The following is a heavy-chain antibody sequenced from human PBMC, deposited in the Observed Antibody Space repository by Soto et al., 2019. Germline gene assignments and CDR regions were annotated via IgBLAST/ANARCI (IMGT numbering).Heavy chain of an antibody. V-gene: IGHV4-31*03. Sequence: KPSETLSLTCTVSGGSISSGGYYWSWIRQHPGKGLEWIGYIYYSGSTYYNPSLKSRVTISVDTSKNQFSLKLSSVTAADTAVYYCARADSSSWYEGLVGFDPWGQGTLVTVSS. D-gene: IGHD6-13*01. CDR3: ARADSSSWYEGLVGFDP. CDR1: GGSISSGGYY. J-gene: IGHJ5*02. CDR2: IYYSGST.